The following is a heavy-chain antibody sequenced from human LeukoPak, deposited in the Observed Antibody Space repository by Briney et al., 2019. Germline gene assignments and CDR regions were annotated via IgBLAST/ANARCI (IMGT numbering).Heavy chain of an antibody. CDR1: GFTFDDYA. V-gene: IGHV3-9*01. CDR3: AIAAAGTGY. D-gene: IGHD6-13*01. Sequence: PGRSLRLSCAASGFTFDDYAMHWVRQAPGKGLEWVSGISWNSGSIGYADSVKGRFTISRDNAKNSLYLQMNSLRAEDTALYYCAIAAAGTGYWGQGTLVTVSP. CDR2: ISWNSGSI. J-gene: IGHJ4*02.